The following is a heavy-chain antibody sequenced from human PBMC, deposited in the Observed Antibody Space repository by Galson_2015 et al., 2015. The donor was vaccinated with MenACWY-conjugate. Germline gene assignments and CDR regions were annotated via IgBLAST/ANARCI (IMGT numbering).Heavy chain of an antibody. D-gene: IGHD6-19*01. Sequence: WSWIRQPPGKGLEWIGAINHSGSTNYNPSLKSRVTISVDTSKNQFSLKLSSVTAADTAVYYCAGRWAVAGPDAFDIWGQGTMVTVSS. V-gene: IGHV4-34*01. CDR2: INHSGST. CDR3: AGRWAVAGPDAFDI. J-gene: IGHJ3*02.